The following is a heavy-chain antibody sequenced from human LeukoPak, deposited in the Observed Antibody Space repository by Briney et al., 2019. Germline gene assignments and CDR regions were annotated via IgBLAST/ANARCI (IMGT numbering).Heavy chain of an antibody. Sequence: PGGSLRLSCAASGFTFSSYAMSWVRQAPGKGLEWVSAISRSGGSTYYADSVKGRFTISRDNSKNTLYLQMNSLRAEDTVVYYRQKTSYDILTGYWVEDYWGQGTLVTVSS. CDR2: ISRSGGST. CDR1: GFTFSSYA. J-gene: IGHJ4*02. D-gene: IGHD3-9*01. CDR3: QKTSYDILTGYWVEDY. V-gene: IGHV3-23*01.